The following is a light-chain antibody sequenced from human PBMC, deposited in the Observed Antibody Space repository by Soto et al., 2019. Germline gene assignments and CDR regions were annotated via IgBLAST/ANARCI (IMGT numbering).Light chain of an antibody. V-gene: IGKV3-11*01. Sequence: EIVLTQSPATLSLSPGERATLSCRASQSVSSYLAWYQQKPGQAPRLLIYDASNRATAIPARFSGSGSGTDFTLTISSLEPEDFAVYYCQQRSSWPLITFGQGTRLDIK. CDR3: QQRSSWPLIT. CDR1: QSVSSY. J-gene: IGKJ5*01. CDR2: DAS.